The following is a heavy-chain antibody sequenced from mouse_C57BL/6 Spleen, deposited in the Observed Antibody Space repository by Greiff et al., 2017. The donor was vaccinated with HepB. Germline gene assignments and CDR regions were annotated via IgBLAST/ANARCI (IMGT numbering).Heavy chain of an antibody. V-gene: IGHV14-4*01. CDR2: IYPENGDT. Sequence: EVQLQQSGAELVRPGASVKLSCTASGFNIKDDYMHWVKQRPEQGLEWIGWIYPENGDTEYASKFQGKATITADTSSNTAYLQLSSLTSEDTAVYYCTRSFYYAMDYWGQGTSVTVSS. J-gene: IGHJ4*01. CDR3: TRSFYYAMDY. CDR1: GFNIKDDY.